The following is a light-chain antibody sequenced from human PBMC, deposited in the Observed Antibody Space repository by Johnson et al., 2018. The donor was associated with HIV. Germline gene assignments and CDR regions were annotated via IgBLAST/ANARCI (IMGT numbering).Light chain of an antibody. CDR1: NSNIGNNY. CDR3: GTWDSRLSAYV. CDR2: DNN. Sequence: QAVLTQPPSVSAAPGQKVTISCSGSNSNIGNNYVSWYQQVPGTAPKLLIYDNNKRPSGIPDRFSGSKSGPSATLGITGLQTGDEADYYCGTWDSRLSAYVFGTGTKVTVL. J-gene: IGLJ1*01. V-gene: IGLV1-51*01.